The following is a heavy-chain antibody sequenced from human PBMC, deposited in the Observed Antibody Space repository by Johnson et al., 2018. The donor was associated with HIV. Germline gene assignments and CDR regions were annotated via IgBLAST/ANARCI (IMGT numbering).Heavy chain of an antibody. V-gene: IGHV3-43D*03. CDR2: ISWDGGST. Sequence: QLVESGGGVVRPGGSLRLSCAASGFTFDDYAMHWVRQAPGNGLEWVSLISWDGGSTYYADSVKGRFTISGDNSKNSLYLQMNSLRVEDTALYYCTKDIGGDGKLDAFDIWGQGTMVTVSS. CDR1: GFTFDDYA. D-gene: IGHD5-24*01. CDR3: TKDIGGDGKLDAFDI. J-gene: IGHJ3*02.